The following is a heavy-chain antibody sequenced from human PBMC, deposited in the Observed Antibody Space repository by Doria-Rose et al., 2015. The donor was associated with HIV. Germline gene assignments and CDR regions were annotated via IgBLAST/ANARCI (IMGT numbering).Heavy chain of an antibody. D-gene: IGHD6-13*01. Sequence: QESGPVLVKPTETLTLTCTVSGVSLSSPGMGVSSIRQPPGKALEWLVNIFSDDVRSYKASLKSRLTISRGTSKSQVVLTMTDMDPVDTATYYCARIKSSRWYHKYYFDFWGQGTLVIVSA. CDR3: ARIKSSRWYHKYYFDF. J-gene: IGHJ4*02. CDR1: GVSLSSPGMG. CDR2: IFSDDVR. V-gene: IGHV2-26*01.